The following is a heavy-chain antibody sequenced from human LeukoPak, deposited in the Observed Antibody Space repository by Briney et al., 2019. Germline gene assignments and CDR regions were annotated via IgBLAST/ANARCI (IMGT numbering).Heavy chain of an antibody. J-gene: IGHJ2*01. CDR2: INPNSGGT. CDR3: ARDRGISGYDKLSIGYFDL. Sequence: ASVRVSCKASGYTFTGYYMHWVRQAPGEGLEWMGWINPNSGGTNYAQKFQGRVTMTRDTSISTAYMELSRLRSDDTAVYYCARDRGISGYDKLSIGYFDLWGRGTLVTVSS. CDR1: GYTFTGYY. V-gene: IGHV1-2*02. D-gene: IGHD5-12*01.